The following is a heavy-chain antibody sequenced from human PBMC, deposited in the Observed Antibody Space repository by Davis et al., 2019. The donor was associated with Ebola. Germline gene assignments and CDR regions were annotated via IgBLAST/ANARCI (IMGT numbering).Heavy chain of an antibody. J-gene: IGHJ4*02. CDR1: GFIFRNYV. V-gene: IGHV3-23*01. Sequence: GGSLRLSCETSGFIFRNYVMSWVRQAPGKGLEWVSTFGTGGDTYYADSVKGRFAISRDNSKNTLYLQMNSMRAEETAVYYCAKWGAGAGIKFGGVIVYWGQGTLVTVSS. CDR2: FGTGGDT. D-gene: IGHD3-16*02. CDR3: AKWGAGAGIKFGGVIVY.